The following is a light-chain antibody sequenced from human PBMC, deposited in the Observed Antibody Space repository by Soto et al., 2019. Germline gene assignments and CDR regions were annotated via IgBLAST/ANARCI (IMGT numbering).Light chain of an antibody. V-gene: IGKV3-20*01. CDR3: QQYGRSQT. CDR1: QSVSSNY. CDR2: DVS. Sequence: EIGLTQSPGTRSLSPGERATLSCRSSQSVSSNYLAGDQQKPDQAPRLVIYDVSGRATGIPDRFSGSWSGTDFPLTISRLEPEDFAVYYCQQYGRSQTFGQGPKVEIK. J-gene: IGKJ1*01.